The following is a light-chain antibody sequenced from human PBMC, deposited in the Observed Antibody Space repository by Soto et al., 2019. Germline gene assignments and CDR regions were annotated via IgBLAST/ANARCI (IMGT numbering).Light chain of an antibody. CDR2: GAS. CDR1: QDLYSR. CDR3: QRSYSFPIT. Sequence: DIQMTQSPSSVSASVGDTVTITCRANQDLYSRLAWYQQKPGKAPQILIYGASSLQSGVPARFSGSGSGPEFSLTISDLQPEDSATYYCQRSYSFPITFGGGTKVDIK. J-gene: IGKJ4*01. V-gene: IGKV1-12*01.